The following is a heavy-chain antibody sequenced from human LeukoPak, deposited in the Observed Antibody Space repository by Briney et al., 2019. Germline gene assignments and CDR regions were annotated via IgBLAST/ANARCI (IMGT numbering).Heavy chain of an antibody. CDR1: GYTFTSYG. CDR2: ISAYNGNT. Sequence: ASVKVSCKASGYTFTSYGISWVRQAPGQGLEWMGWISAYNGNTNYAQKLQGRVTMTTDTSTSTAYMELRSLRSDDTAVYYCARVEPTLWFGELLYAFLDYWGQGTLVTVSS. D-gene: IGHD3-10*01. CDR3: ARVEPTLWFGELLYAFLDY. V-gene: IGHV1-18*01. J-gene: IGHJ4*02.